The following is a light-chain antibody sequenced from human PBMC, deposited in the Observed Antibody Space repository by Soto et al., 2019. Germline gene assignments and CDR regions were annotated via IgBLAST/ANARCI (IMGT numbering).Light chain of an antibody. J-gene: IGKJ4*01. CDR3: QQYNNWPLT. CDR2: GAS. Sequence: EVVMTQSPATLSVSLGDRATLSCRASQSVSSNLAWYQQKPGQGPRLLIYGASTSATGIPARFSGSGSGTEFTLTISSLQSEDVAVYSCQQYNNWPLTFGGGTKVEIK. CDR1: QSVSSN. V-gene: IGKV3-15*01.